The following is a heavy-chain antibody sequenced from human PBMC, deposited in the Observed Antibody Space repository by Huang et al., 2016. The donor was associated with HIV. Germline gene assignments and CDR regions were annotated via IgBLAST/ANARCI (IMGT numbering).Heavy chain of an antibody. CDR1: GFPFSDYS. CDR2: ISGSSSYI. CDR3: ARRYNWNYVAHGFDI. J-gene: IGHJ3*02. Sequence: EVQLVESGGGLVKPGGSLRLSCAASGFPFSDYSMSWVRQAPGKGLQWVSHISGSSSYIYYVDSGKGRFAISRDNAKNLLFLQMNSLRAEDTAVYYCARRYNWNYVAHGFDIWGQGTMVTVSS. V-gene: IGHV3-21*01. D-gene: IGHD1-7*01.